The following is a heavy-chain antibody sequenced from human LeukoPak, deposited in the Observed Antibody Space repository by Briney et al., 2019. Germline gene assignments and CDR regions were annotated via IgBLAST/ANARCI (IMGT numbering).Heavy chain of an antibody. V-gene: IGHV3-64*04. CDR1: GFTFSSYA. CDR2: ISSNGGST. Sequence: GGSLRLSCSASGFTFSSYAMHWVRQAPGKGLEYVSAISSNGGSTYYADSLKGRFTISRDNAKNSLFLQMNSLRVEDTAVYYCARASAGTLDLLDYWGQGTLVTVSS. CDR3: ARASAGTLDLLDY. J-gene: IGHJ4*02. D-gene: IGHD6-13*01.